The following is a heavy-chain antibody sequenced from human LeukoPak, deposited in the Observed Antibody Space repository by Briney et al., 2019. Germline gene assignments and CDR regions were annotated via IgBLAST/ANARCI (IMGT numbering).Heavy chain of an antibody. V-gene: IGHV4-39*02. J-gene: IGHJ6*02. CDR1: GGSISGSSYF. CDR3: AREITPYYYYYYGMDV. CDR2: IYYSGST. Sequence: MASETLSLTCTVSGGSISGSSYFWGWIRQPPGKGLEWIGSIYYSGSTYYNPSLKSRVTISVDTSKNQFSLKLSSVTAADTAVYYCAREITPYYYYYYGMDVWGQGTTVTVSS.